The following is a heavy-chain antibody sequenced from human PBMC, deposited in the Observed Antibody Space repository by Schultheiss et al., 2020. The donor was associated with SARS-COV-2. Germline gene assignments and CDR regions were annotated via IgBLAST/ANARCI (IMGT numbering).Heavy chain of an antibody. CDR1: GGSISSGGYY. J-gene: IGHJ5*02. Sequence: SETLSLTCTVSGGSISSGGYYWSWIRQPPGKGLEWIGYIYYSGSTNYNPSLKSRVTISVDTSKNQFSLKLSSVTAADTAVYYCAREPSSSWYGNWFDPWGQGTLVTVSS. CDR2: IYYSGST. V-gene: IGHV4-61*08. CDR3: AREPSSSWYGNWFDP. D-gene: IGHD6-13*01.